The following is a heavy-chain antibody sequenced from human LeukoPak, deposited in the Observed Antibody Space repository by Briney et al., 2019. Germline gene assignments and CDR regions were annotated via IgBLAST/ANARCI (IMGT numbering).Heavy chain of an antibody. V-gene: IGHV1-69*05. CDR2: IIPIFGTA. D-gene: IGHD6-13*01. J-gene: IGHJ5*02. Sequence: ASVKVSCKASGGTFSSYAISWVRQAPGQGLEWMGGIIPIFGTANYAQKFQGRVTITTDESTSTAYMELSSLRSEDTAVYYCARDWTDSSSWPERYNWFDPWGQGTLVTVSS. CDR1: GGTFSSYA. CDR3: ARDWTDSSSWPERYNWFDP.